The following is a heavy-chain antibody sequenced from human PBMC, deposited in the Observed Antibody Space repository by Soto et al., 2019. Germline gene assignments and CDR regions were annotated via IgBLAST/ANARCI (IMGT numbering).Heavy chain of an antibody. CDR3: ARYSGSWYYFDY. CDR1: GFTVSSNY. V-gene: IGHV3-66*01. CDR2: IYSGGST. J-gene: IGHJ4*02. D-gene: IGHD1-26*01. Sequence: GGSLRLSCAASGFTVSSNYMSWVRQAPGKGLEWVSVIYSGGSTYYADSVKGRFTISRDNSKNTLYLQMNSLRAEDTAVYYCARYSGSWYYFDYWGQGTLVTVSS.